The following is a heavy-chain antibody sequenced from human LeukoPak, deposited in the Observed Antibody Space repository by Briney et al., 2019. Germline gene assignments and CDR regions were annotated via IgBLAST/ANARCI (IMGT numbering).Heavy chain of an antibody. J-gene: IGHJ4*02. D-gene: IGHD6-19*01. CDR2: ISSSSSTM. Sequence: GGSLRLSCAASGFSFSSSDMNWVRQAPGKGLEWVSYISSSSSTMYYADSVKGRFTISRDNAKNSLYLQMNSLRAEDTAVYYCASHNSAWYLGYWGQGTLVTVSS. CDR3: ASHNSAWYLGY. CDR1: GFSFSSSD. V-gene: IGHV3-48*03.